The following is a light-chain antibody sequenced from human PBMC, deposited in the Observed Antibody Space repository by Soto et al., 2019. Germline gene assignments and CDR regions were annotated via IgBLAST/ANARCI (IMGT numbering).Light chain of an antibody. CDR3: QHYNNWPFT. Sequence: EIIMTQSPATLSVSPGERATLSCRASQSISSNLAWYQQKPGQAPRLLIYGESTRATGIPARFSGSVSGTEFTLTISSLQSEDFAVYYCQHYNNWPFTFGQGTKLEIK. J-gene: IGKJ2*01. CDR2: GES. V-gene: IGKV3-15*01. CDR1: QSISSN.